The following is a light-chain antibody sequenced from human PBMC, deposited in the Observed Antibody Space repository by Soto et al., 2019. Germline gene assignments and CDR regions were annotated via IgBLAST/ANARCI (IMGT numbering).Light chain of an antibody. CDR3: QQRSNWPPIT. Sequence: EIVLTQSPGTLSLSPGESGTLSCRASQSVSSTSLAWYQQKPGQAPRLLIYGASSRATGIPDRFSGSGSGTDFTLTISRLEPEDFAVYYCQQRSNWPPITFGQGTRLEIK. CDR2: GAS. CDR1: QSVSSTS. V-gene: IGKV3D-20*02. J-gene: IGKJ5*01.